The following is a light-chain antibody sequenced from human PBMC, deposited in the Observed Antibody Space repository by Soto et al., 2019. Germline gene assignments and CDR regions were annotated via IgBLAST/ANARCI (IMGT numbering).Light chain of an antibody. CDR1: SSNIGSNS. CDR2: SND. CDR3: SAWDDSLNGYV. V-gene: IGLV1-44*01. Sequence: VVTQPPWETVNPSVRVAFSCYGSSSNIGSNSVNWYQQLPGTAPKLLIYSNDRRPSGVPDRFSGSKSGTSASLAISGLQSEDXDDYYCSAWDDSLNGYVFGTG. J-gene: IGLJ1*01.